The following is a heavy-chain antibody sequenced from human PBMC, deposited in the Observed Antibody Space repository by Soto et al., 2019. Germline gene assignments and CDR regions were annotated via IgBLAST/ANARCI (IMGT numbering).Heavy chain of an antibody. Sequence: KASETLSLTCTVSGASISGFYWSWIRKSAGKGLEGIGRIYATGTTDYNTSLKSRVMMSVETSKKQFSLKLRAVTAADTAVYYCVRAGTKPLRDCFDPWGHGMSVTVSS. CDR3: VRAGTKPLRDCFDP. CDR2: IYATGTT. V-gene: IGHV4-4*07. J-gene: IGHJ5*02. D-gene: IGHD6-19*01. CDR1: GASISGFY.